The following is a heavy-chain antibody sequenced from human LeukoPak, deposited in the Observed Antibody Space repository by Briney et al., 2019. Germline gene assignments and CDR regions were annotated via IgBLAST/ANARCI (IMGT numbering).Heavy chain of an antibody. Sequence: GGSLGLSCAASGFTFSSYAMHWVRQAPGKGLEWVAVISYDGSNKYYADSVKGRFTISRDNSKNTLYLQMNSLRAEDTAVYYCARGSSGWYSEGYFDYWGQGTLVTVSS. CDR1: GFTFSSYA. CDR2: ISYDGSNK. CDR3: ARGSSGWYSEGYFDY. J-gene: IGHJ4*02. V-gene: IGHV3-30*04. D-gene: IGHD6-19*01.